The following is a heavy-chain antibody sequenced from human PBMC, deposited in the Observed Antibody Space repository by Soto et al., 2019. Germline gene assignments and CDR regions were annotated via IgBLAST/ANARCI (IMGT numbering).Heavy chain of an antibody. CDR2: IYCSGST. CDR1: GGSFTSNNW. V-gene: IGHV4-4*02. J-gene: IGHJ6*02. D-gene: IGHD3-3*01. CDR3: AREGITIFGGNYYYYGMDV. Sequence: PSETLSLTCAVSGGSFTSNNWWTWVRQPPGQGLEWIGDIYCSGSTYYNPSLKSRVTISVDKSKNQFSLKLSSVTAADTAVYYCAREGITIFGGNYYYYGMDVWGQGTTVTVSS.